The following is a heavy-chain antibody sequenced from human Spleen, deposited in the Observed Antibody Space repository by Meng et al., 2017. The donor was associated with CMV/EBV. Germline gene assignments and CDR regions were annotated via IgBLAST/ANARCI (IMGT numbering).Heavy chain of an antibody. CDR2: IRSKRHNYVT. D-gene: IGHD5-24*01. V-gene: IGHV3-73*01. CDR1: GLGFGDSG. CDR3: AKRPIRGGAFDI. Sequence: GESLKISCSASGLGFGDSGIHWVRQASGQGLEWVGRIRSKRHNYVTAYAVAVQGRFIVSRDNSKNTLYLQMNSLRAEDTAVYYCAKRPIRGGAFDIWGQGTMVTVSS. J-gene: IGHJ3*02.